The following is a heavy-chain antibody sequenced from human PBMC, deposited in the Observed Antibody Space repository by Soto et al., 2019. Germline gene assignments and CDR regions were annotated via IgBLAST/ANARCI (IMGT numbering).Heavy chain of an antibody. Sequence: QVQLVQSGAEVKKPGASVNVSCKASGFTFIKYAMHWVRQAPGQRPEWMGWINAGNGNTRYSQRWQGRVTITGDTSASTVYMDLSSLRSEDTAVYYCARDYADIAVAGIPLLAHWGQGTRVTVSS. V-gene: IGHV1-3*01. J-gene: IGHJ4*01. D-gene: IGHD6-19*01. CDR1: GFTFIKYA. CDR2: INAGNGNT. CDR3: ARDYADIAVAGIPLLAH.